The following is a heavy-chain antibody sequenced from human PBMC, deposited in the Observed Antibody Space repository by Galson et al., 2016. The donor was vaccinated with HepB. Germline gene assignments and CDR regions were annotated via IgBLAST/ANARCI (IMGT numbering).Heavy chain of an antibody. V-gene: IGHV4-39*01. CDR3: ATYLGGIVRASDY. D-gene: IGHD1-26*01. J-gene: IGHJ4*02. CDR1: GGSISSSHYY. CDR2: VYYSGST. Sequence: LSLTCTVSGGSISSSHYYCGWIRQPPGKGLEWIGNVYYSGSTYYNPSLKSRVTISVDTSKNQFSLKLTSVTAADTAVYYCATYLGGIVRASDYWGQGTLVTVSP.